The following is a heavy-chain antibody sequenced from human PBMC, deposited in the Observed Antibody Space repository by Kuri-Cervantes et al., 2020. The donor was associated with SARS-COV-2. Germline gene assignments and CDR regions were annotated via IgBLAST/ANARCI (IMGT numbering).Heavy chain of an antibody. Sequence: GSLRLSCTVSGGSISSYYWSWIRQPAGKGLEWIGRIYTSGSTNYNPSLKSRVTMSVDTSKNQFSLKLSSVTAADTAVYYCARRRIAARYFDYWGQGTLVTVSS. J-gene: IGHJ4*02. CDR2: IYTSGST. V-gene: IGHV4-4*07. D-gene: IGHD6-6*01. CDR3: ARRRIAARYFDY. CDR1: GGSISSYY.